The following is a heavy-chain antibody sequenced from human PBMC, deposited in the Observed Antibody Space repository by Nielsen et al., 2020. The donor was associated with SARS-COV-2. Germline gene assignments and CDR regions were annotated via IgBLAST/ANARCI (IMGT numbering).Heavy chain of an antibody. CDR3: TKGRYYGLDV. D-gene: IGHD2-8*01. V-gene: IGHV3-66*01. CDR1: GFTFSNYA. CDR2: IYSGGST. J-gene: IGHJ6*02. Sequence: GGSLRLSCAASGFTFSNYAMSWVRQAPGKGLEWVSGIYSGGSTYYADSVKGRFTVSRDNTKNTLYLQMNSLRAEDTAVYYCTKGRYYGLDVWGQGTTVTVSS.